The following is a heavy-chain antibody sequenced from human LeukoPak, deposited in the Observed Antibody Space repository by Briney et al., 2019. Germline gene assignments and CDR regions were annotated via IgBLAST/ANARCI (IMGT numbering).Heavy chain of an antibody. CDR1: GFTIGPYA. CDR2: IKADGSGT. D-gene: IGHD2/OR15-2a*01. V-gene: IGHV3-43*02. J-gene: IGHJ6*02. CDR3: ATWAFYHNLDV. Sequence: QSGGSLRLSCAASGFTIGPYAMYWVRQGPGRGLELVSVIKADGSGTFYADSVRGRFTTSRDNSKNSLYLQMNSLTSEDTALYYCATWAFYHNLDVWGQGTTVIVSS.